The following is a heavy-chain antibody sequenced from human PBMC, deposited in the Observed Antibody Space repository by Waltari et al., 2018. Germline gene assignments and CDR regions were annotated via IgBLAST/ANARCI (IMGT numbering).Heavy chain of an antibody. J-gene: IGHJ1*01. Sequence: QVQLQESGPGLVKPSETLSLTCTFSGGSISSYYWSWIRQPPGKGLEWIGYIYYSGSTNYHPSLKSRVTISVDTSKNQFSLKLSSVTAADTAVYYCARGEVVAATPVQHWGQGTLVTVSS. CDR2: IYYSGST. D-gene: IGHD2-15*01. V-gene: IGHV4-59*01. CDR3: ARGEVVAATPVQH. CDR1: GGSISSYY.